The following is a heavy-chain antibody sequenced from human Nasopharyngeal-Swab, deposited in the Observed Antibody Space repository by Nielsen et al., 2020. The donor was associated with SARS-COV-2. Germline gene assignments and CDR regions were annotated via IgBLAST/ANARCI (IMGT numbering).Heavy chain of an antibody. CDR1: GGSFSGYY. D-gene: IGHD3-22*01. CDR2: INHSGST. Sequence: SETLSLTCAVYGGSFSGYYWSWIRQPPGKGLEWIGEINHSGSTNYNPSLKSRVTISVDTSKNQFSLKLSSVTAADTAVYYCARAPITMIVVVKAFDIWGQGTMVTVSS. CDR3: ARAPITMIVVVKAFDI. V-gene: IGHV4-34*01. J-gene: IGHJ3*02.